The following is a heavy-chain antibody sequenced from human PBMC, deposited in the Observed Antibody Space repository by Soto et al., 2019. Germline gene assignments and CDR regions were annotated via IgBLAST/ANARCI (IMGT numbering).Heavy chain of an antibody. CDR2: IIVDNGQT. CDR3: AAELYLGGACCHFDY. D-gene: IGHD2-21*02. Sequence: ASVKVSCKTSGFTFRNSAIQWVRQARGQRLEWIGWIIVDNGQTKSAERLQERVTISRDLSTNTAYMELTSLRSEDTAVYYCAAELYLGGACCHFDYWGQGALVTVS. CDR1: GFTFRNSA. V-gene: IGHV1-58*02. J-gene: IGHJ4*02.